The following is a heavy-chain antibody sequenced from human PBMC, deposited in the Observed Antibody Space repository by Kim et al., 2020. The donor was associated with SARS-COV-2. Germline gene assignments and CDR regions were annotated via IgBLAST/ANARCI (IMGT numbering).Heavy chain of an antibody. J-gene: IGHJ5*01. D-gene: IGHD5-12*01. Sequence: ETLSLTCTVSGGSITSDYWSWIRQPPGKGLEWIGYIYYTGSANYHPSLKSRVTMSVDTSKNQFTLKVTSVTAADTAVYYCARGSVDIRFDSWVQGTLV. CDR3: ARGSVDIRFDS. CDR2: IYYTGSA. CDR1: GGSITSDY. V-gene: IGHV4-59*12.